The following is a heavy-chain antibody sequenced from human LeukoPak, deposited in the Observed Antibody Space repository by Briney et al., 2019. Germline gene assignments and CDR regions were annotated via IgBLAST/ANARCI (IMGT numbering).Heavy chain of an antibody. CDR3: ATSSQTTVIDY. V-gene: IGHV4-34*01. J-gene: IGHJ4*02. CDR1: GGSFSGYY. Sequence: PSETLSLTCAVYGGSFSGYYWSWIRQPPGKGLEWIGEINHSGSTNYNPSLKSRVTISVDTSKNQFSLKLSSVTAADTAVYYCATSSQTTVIDYWGQGTLVIVSS. D-gene: IGHD4-17*01. CDR2: INHSGST.